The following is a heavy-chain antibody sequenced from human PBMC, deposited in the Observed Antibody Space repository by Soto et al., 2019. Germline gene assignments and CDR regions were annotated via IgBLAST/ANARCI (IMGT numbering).Heavy chain of an antibody. V-gene: IGHV3-15*01. CDR2: IKNKIDGETK. J-gene: IGHJ6*02. Sequence: LRLSCVVSGLTFKFAWMSWVRQAPGKGLEWVGRIKNKIDGETKEYAAPVKGRFTISRDDSRNALYLEMNSLKSEDTGVYYCTTDDVDYYGMDVWGQGTTVTVSS. CDR3: TTDDVDYYGMDV. CDR1: GLTFKFAW.